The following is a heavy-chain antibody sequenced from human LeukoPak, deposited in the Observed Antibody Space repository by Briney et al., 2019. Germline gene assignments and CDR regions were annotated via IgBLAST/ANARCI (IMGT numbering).Heavy chain of an antibody. CDR3: VRNEGSVKSDSSNVFHELDY. J-gene: IGHJ4*02. Sequence: GGSLRLSCAASGFTFSSYAMSWVRQAPGKGLEWVSAISGSGGSTYYADSVKGRFTISRDNSKNTLYLQMNSLRAEDTAVYYCVRNEGSVKSDSSNVFHELDYWGQGTLVTVSS. D-gene: IGHD4-11*01. CDR2: ISGSGGST. CDR1: GFTFSSYA. V-gene: IGHV3-23*01.